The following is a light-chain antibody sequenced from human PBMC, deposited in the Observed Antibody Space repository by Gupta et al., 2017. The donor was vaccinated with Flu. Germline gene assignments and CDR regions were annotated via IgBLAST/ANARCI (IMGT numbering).Light chain of an antibody. V-gene: IGKV1-39*01. CDR3: QQSYNTPPLT. CDR1: QSISRY. J-gene: IGKJ3*01. Sequence: SSLSASVGDRVTITCRASQSISRYLNWYQHKPGKAPKLLIYAASSLQSGVPSRFSGSGSGTDFTLTISNLQPEDLATYYCQQSYNTPPLTFGPGTKVDI. CDR2: AAS.